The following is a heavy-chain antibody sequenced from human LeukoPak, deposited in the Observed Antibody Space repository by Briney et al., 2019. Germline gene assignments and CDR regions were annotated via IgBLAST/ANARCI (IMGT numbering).Heavy chain of an antibody. D-gene: IGHD5/OR15-5a*01. CDR3: ERVSMSQY. J-gene: IGHJ4*02. Sequence: GGSLRLSCAASGFTFSSYGMHWVRQAPGKGLEWVSVIYSGDRTYYADSVKGRFTISRDSSKNTLYPQMNNLRVEDTAVYYCERVSMSQYWGQGTLVTVSS. CDR1: GFTFSSYG. V-gene: IGHV3-53*01. CDR2: IYSGDRT.